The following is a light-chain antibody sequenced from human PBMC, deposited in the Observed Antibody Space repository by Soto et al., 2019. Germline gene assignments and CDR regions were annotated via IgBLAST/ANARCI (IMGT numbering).Light chain of an antibody. CDR3: QQRSNWPPYT. CDR1: QSVSSS. J-gene: IGKJ2*01. CDR2: DAS. Sequence: EILMTHSPPTLSWSPGDRATLPCRASQSVSSSLAWYQQKPGQAPRLLIYDASKRATGIPARFSGSGSGTDFTLTISSLEPEDYAIYYCQQRSNWPPYTFGQGTKLEIK. V-gene: IGKV3-11*01.